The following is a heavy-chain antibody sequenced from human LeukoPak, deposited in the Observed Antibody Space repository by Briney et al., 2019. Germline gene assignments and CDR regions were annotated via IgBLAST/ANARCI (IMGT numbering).Heavy chain of an antibody. CDR2: INWNGGSI. Sequence: PGRSLRLSCAASGFTFDDYAMHWVRQVPGKGLEWVSGINWNGGSIGYADSVKGRFTISRDNAKNSLYLQMNSPRGEDTALYYCAKDLGPVRDYSSSPPIWFDPWGQGTLVTVSS. V-gene: IGHV3-9*01. J-gene: IGHJ5*02. CDR1: GFTFDDYA. CDR3: AKDLGPVRDYSSSPPIWFDP. D-gene: IGHD6-6*01.